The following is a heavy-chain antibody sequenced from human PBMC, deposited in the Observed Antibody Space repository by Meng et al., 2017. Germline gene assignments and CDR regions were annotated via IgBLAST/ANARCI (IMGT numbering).Heavy chain of an antibody. J-gene: IGHJ4*02. CDR1: GYNFPDYY. Sequence: QGRWGPAGAEVRKPGASVKVSCKPSGYNFPDYYIPWVRRAPGQGLEWMGRINPKSGDTHYAQKFQARVTMTGDTSISTAYMELSGLRSDDTAMYYCARDEDISAAGKLFGDYWGQGTLVTVSS. D-gene: IGHD6-25*01. V-gene: IGHV1-2*06. CDR2: INPKSGDT. CDR3: ARDEDISAAGKLFGDY.